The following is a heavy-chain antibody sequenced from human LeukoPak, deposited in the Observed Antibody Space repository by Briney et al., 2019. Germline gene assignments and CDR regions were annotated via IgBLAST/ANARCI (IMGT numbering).Heavy chain of an antibody. CDR3: ARVYDISAYYFHAFDI. V-gene: IGHV3-33*01. CDR1: GFTFSSYG. Sequence: GGSLRLSCAASGFTFSSYGMHWVRQAPGKGLEWVAIIWFDGSNKYYADSVKGRFTISRDNSKNTLYLQMNSLRAEDTGVYYCARVYDISAYYFHAFDIWGQGTMVTVSS. D-gene: IGHD3-22*01. J-gene: IGHJ3*02. CDR2: IWFDGSNK.